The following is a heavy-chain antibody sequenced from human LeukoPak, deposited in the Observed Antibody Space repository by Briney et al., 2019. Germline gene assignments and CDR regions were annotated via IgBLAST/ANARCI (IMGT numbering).Heavy chain of an antibody. J-gene: IGHJ2*01. Sequence: ASVKVSCKVSGDTLTESSTHWVRQAPGKGLEWMGGFEPEDGEAIYSQRFQGRLTLTEDTSTDTAYMELSSLTSEDTAVYYCARISDHNWYFDLWGRGTLVTVSS. CDR3: ARISDHNWYFDL. CDR1: GDTLTESS. D-gene: IGHD1-14*01. CDR2: FEPEDGEA. V-gene: IGHV1-24*01.